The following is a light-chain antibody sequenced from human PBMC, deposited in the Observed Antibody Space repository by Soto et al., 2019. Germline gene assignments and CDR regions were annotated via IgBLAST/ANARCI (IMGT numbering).Light chain of an antibody. J-gene: IGLJ3*02. V-gene: IGLV2-23*01. CDR1: SSDVGGYDY. Sequence: QSALTQPASVSGSPGQSITISCTGTSSDVGGYDYVSWYQQHPGKAPKLIIYEATRRPSGISDRFSGSKSGNTASLTISGLQAEDEAHYYCCSYAGSNSWVFGGGTKLTVL. CDR3: CSYAGSNSWV. CDR2: EAT.